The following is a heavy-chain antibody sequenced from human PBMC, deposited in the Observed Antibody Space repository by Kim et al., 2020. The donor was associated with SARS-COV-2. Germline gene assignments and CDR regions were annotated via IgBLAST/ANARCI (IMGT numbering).Heavy chain of an antibody. CDR2: IYPGDSDT. V-gene: IGHV5-51*01. CDR1: GYSFTSYW. D-gene: IGHD3-10*01. Sequence: GESLKISCKGSGYSFTSYWIGWVRQMPGKGLEWMGIIYPGDSDTRYSPSFQGQVTISADKSISTAYLQWSSLKASDTAMYYCARLVGLLWFGEFNWFDPWGQGTLVTVSS. CDR3: ARLVGLLWFGEFNWFDP. J-gene: IGHJ5*02.